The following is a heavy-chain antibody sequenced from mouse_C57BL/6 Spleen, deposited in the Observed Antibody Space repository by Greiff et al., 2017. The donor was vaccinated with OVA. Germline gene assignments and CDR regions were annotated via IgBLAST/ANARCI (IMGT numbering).Heavy chain of an antibody. CDR2: IYPGSGST. J-gene: IGHJ4*01. CDR3: ARSAGYYAMDY. Sequence: QVHVKQPGAELVKPGASVKMSCKASGYTFTSYWITWVKQRPGQGLEWIGDIYPGSGSTNYNEKFKSKATLTVDTSSSTAYMQLSSLTSEDSAVYYCARSAGYYAMDYWGQGTSVTVSS. CDR1: GYTFTSYW. D-gene: IGHD4-1*01. V-gene: IGHV1-55*01.